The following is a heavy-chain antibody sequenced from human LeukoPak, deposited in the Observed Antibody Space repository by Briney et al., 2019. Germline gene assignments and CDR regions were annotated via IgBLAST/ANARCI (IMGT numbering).Heavy chain of an antibody. CDR1: GGSISSGGYS. D-gene: IGHD1-26*01. J-gene: IGHJ4*02. CDR3: ARRAFSGSFRFDY. Sequence: SETLSLTCAVSGGSISSGGYSWSRLRQPPGKGLEWIGYIYHSGSTYYNPSLKSRVTISVDRSKNQFSLKLSSVTAADTAVYYCARRAFSGSFRFDYWGQGTLVTVSS. V-gene: IGHV4-30-2*01. CDR2: IYHSGST.